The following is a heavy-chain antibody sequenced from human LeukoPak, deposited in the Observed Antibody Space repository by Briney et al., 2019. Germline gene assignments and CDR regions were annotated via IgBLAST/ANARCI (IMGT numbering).Heavy chain of an antibody. CDR2: INHSGST. CDR3: ARLPYYYDSSGYYYFSFDY. Sequence: ASETLSLTCAVYGGSFSGYYWSWIRQPPGKGLEWIGEINHSGSTNYNPSLKSRVTISVDTSKNQLSLKLSSVTAADTAVYYCARLPYYYDSSGYYYFSFDYWGQGTLVTVSS. J-gene: IGHJ4*02. V-gene: IGHV4-34*01. D-gene: IGHD3-22*01. CDR1: GGSFSGYY.